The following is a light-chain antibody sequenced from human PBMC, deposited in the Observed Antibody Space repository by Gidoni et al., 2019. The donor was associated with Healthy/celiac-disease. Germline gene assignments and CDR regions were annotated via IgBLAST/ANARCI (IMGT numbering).Light chain of an antibody. CDR2: GAS. V-gene: IGKV3-20*01. J-gene: IGKJ2*01. CDR1: PSVSSSY. CDR3: QPFGSSSYT. Sequence: EIVLTQSPGTLSLSPGARATLSGRASPSVSSSYLAWYQQKPGQAPRLLIYGASSRATGIPDRFSGSGSGTDFTLTLSRLGPEDFSVYYCQPFGSSSYTFXXXTKLEIK.